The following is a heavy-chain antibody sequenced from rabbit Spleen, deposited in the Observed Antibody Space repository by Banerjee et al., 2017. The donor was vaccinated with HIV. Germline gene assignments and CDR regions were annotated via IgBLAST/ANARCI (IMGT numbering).Heavy chain of an antibody. J-gene: IGHJ6*01. CDR1: GVSFSSNNY. CDR3: ARDTGASFSTYGMGL. CDR2: IYTGNRKT. Sequence: QSLEESGGDLVKPGASLPLICTASGVSFSSNNYMCWVRQAPGKGLEWIGCIYTGNRKTYYAGWAKGRFSISKASSTTVTLQMTSLTAADTATYFCARDTGASFSTYGMGLWGPGTLVTVS. D-gene: IGHD7-1*01. V-gene: IGHV1S40*01.